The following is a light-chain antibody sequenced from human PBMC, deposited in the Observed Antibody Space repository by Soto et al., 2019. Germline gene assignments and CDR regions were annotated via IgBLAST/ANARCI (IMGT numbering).Light chain of an antibody. CDR2: KAS. CDR1: QSISTS. J-gene: IGKJ1*01. CDR3: QQYNTYSPT. V-gene: IGKV1-5*03. Sequence: DIQMTQSPSSLSASVGDRVTITCRASQSISTSLNWYQQKPGKAPHLLIYKASSLESGVPSRFSGSGSGTEFTLTISSLQPDDFATYYCQQYNTYSPTFGQGTKVDIK.